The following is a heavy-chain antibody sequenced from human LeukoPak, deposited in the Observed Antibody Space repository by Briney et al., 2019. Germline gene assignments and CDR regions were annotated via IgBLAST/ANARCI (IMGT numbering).Heavy chain of an antibody. Sequence: PSETLSLTCTVSGGSISSYYWSWIRQPPGKGLEWIGYIYYSGSTNYNPSLKSRVTISVDTSKNQFSLKLSSVTAADTAVYYCARHSFDWLSGGLGYWGQGTLVTVSS. CDR1: GGSISSYY. CDR2: IYYSGST. CDR3: ARHSFDWLSGGLGY. J-gene: IGHJ4*02. V-gene: IGHV4-59*08. D-gene: IGHD3-9*01.